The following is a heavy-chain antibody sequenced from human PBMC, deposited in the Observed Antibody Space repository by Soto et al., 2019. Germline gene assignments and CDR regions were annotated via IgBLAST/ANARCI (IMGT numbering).Heavy chain of an antibody. CDR3: AKAGAARWLQLRDNWIDP. Sequence: QVQLVDSGGGVVQSGRSLRLSCAASGFIFSTYAMHWVRQAPGKGLEWVAVISDDGSNKYYVDTVKGRFTISRDNSKNTLYLQMNSLRDEDTAVYYCAKAGAARWLQLRDNWIDPWGQGTLVTVSS. CDR2: ISDDGSNK. V-gene: IGHV3-30-3*01. J-gene: IGHJ5*02. CDR1: GFIFSTYA. D-gene: IGHD5-12*01.